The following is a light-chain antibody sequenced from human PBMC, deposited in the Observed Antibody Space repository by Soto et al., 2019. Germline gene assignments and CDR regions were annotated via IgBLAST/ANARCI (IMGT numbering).Light chain of an antibody. CDR3: QQYGSSPIT. CDR1: QSISIW. Sequence: DIQMTQSPSTLSASVGDRVTITCRASQSISIWLAWYQQKPGKAPKILIYKASSLESGVPSRFSGSGSGTEFTLTISSLQPDDFATYYCQQYGSSPITFGQGTRLEIK. J-gene: IGKJ5*01. CDR2: KAS. V-gene: IGKV1-5*03.